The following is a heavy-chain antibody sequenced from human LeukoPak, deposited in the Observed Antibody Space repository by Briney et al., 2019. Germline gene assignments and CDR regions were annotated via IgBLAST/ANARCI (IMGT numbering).Heavy chain of an antibody. CDR2: IWYDGSNK. CDR3: AKDYGSGDNYFDY. J-gene: IGHJ4*02. D-gene: IGHD3-10*01. CDR1: GFTFSSYG. V-gene: IGHV3-33*06. Sequence: PGGSLRLSCAASGFTFSSYGMHWVRQAPGKGLEWVAVIWYDGSNKYYADSVKGRFTISRDNSKNTLYLQMNSLRAEDTAVYYCAKDYGSGDNYFDYWGQGTLVTVSS.